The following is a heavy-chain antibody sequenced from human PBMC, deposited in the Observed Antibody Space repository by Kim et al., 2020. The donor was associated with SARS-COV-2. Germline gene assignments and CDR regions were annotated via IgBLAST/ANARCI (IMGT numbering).Heavy chain of an antibody. Sequence: PSVKGRFPISGDTSKNQLYLQLNSVSAADTAVYYCASRGRDNEDWYFDLWGRGTLVTVSS. J-gene: IGHJ2*01. D-gene: IGHD1-1*01. V-gene: IGHV4-4*08. CDR3: ASRGRDNEDWYFDL.